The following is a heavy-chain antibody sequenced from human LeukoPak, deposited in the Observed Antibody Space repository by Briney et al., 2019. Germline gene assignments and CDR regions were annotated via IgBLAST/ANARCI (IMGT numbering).Heavy chain of an antibody. V-gene: IGHV3-74*01. Sequence: PGGSLRLSCAASGFTFSTYWMHWVRQVPGKRLVWVSRVNSDGTTTTYADSVQGRFTISRDNAKNTLYLQMNSLRAEDTAIYYCAKGLRYFPMDVWGKGTTVTVSS. CDR1: GFTFSTYW. J-gene: IGHJ6*03. D-gene: IGHD3-9*01. CDR3: AKGLRYFPMDV. CDR2: VNSDGTTT.